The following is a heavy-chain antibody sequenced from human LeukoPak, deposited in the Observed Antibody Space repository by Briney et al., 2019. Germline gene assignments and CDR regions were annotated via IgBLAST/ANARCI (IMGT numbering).Heavy chain of an antibody. J-gene: IGHJ4*02. D-gene: IGHD1-26*01. V-gene: IGHV4-34*01. CDR1: GGSFSGYY. CDR3: ARLRSPGDFDY. Sequence: SGTLSLTCAVYGGSFSGYYWSWIRQPPGKGLEWIGTIYYSGSTYYNVSLKSRVTISVDTSKNQFSLNLNSVTAADTAVYYCARLRSPGDFDYWGQGTLVTVSS. CDR2: IYYSGST.